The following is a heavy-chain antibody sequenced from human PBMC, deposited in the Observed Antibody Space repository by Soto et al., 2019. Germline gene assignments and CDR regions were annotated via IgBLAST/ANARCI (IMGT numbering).Heavy chain of an antibody. CDR1: GYTFTNYA. CDR3: ARDQIGGGPSDY. J-gene: IGHJ4*02. CDR2: INAGNGDT. D-gene: IGHD2-15*01. Sequence: ASVKVSCKASGYTFTNYAMHWVRQAPGQGREWMGWINAGNGDTEYSRKFQGRVTISRDTSASTTYMELSSLRFEDTVVFYCARDQIGGGPSDYWGQGTQVTVSS. V-gene: IGHV1-3*01.